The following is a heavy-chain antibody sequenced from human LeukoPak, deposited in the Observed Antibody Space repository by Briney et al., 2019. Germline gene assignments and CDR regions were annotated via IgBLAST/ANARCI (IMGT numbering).Heavy chain of an antibody. D-gene: IGHD3-22*01. CDR1: NYSISSDYH. V-gene: IGHV4-38-2*02. Sequence: SETLSLTCTVSNYSISSDYHWGWIRQPPGKGLEWIGEINHSGSTNYNPSLESRVTISVDTSKNQFSLKLSSVTAADTAVYYCARGIIRGYYYDSSGYRKGQPHFDYWGQGTLVTVSS. CDR3: ARGIIRGYYYDSSGYRKGQPHFDY. CDR2: INHSGST. J-gene: IGHJ4*02.